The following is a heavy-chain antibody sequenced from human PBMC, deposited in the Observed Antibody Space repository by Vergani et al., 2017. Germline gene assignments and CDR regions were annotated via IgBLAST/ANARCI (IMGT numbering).Heavy chain of an antibody. Sequence: QVQLQESGPGLVKPSETLSLTCTVSGGSVSSGSYYWSWIRQPPGKGLEWIGYIYYSGSTNYNPSLKSRVTISVDTSKNQFSLKLSSVTAADTAVYYCARDLSHYYGSGSYYNSRKNNWFDPWGQGTLVTVSS. D-gene: IGHD3-10*01. CDR1: GGSVSSGSYY. J-gene: IGHJ5*02. CDR3: ARDLSHYYGSGSYYNSRKNNWFDP. CDR2: IYYSGST. V-gene: IGHV4-61*01.